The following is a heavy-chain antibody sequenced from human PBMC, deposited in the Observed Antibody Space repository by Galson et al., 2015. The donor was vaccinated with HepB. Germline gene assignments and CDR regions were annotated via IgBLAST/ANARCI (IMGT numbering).Heavy chain of an antibody. CDR3: AREATFDY. Sequence: FSSYGMHWVRQAPGKGLDWVAVIWYDGSNKYYADSVKGRFTISRGNSKNTLYLQMNSLRAEDTAVYYCAREATFDYWGQGTLVTVSS. V-gene: IGHV3-33*01. CDR2: IWYDGSNK. CDR1: FSSYG. J-gene: IGHJ4*02.